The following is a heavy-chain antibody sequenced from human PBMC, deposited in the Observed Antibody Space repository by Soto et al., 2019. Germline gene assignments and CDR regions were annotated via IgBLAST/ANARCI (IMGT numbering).Heavy chain of an antibody. CDR3: ARGRDIDDYVWGSYRFYYFDY. CDR1: GGSISSGGYY. Sequence: QVQLQESGPGLVKPSQTLSLTCTVSGGSISSGGYYWSWIRQHPGKGLEWIGYIYYSGSTYYNPSLKSRVTISVDTSKNQFSLKLSSVAAADTAVYYCARGRDIDDYVWGSYRFYYFDYWGQGTLVTVSS. CDR2: IYYSGST. D-gene: IGHD3-16*02. J-gene: IGHJ4*02. V-gene: IGHV4-31*03.